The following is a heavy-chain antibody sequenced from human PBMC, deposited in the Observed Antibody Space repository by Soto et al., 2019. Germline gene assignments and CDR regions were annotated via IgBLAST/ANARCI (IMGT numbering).Heavy chain of an antibody. V-gene: IGHV3-23*01. CDR3: ARKVLGSTSRPDWWYFDL. J-gene: IGHJ2*01. D-gene: IGHD2-2*01. CDR2: ISGGGDRT. CDR1: GFTFINYA. Sequence: EVQLLESGGGLVQPGGSLRLSCVGSGFTFINYAMNWVRQTPGKGLEWVSGISGGGDRTFDADSGKGRFTISRDNSKNTVNLQMTSLRADDTAVYYCARKVLGSTSRPDWWYFDLWGRGTLVTVSS.